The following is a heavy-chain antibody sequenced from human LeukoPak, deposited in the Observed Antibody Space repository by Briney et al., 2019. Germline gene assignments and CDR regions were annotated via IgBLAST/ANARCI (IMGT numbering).Heavy chain of an antibody. D-gene: IGHD6-19*01. J-gene: IGHJ4*02. V-gene: IGHV3-66*01. Sequence: GGSLRLPCAASGFTVSSNYMSWVRQAPGKGLEWVSVIYSGGSTYYADSVKGRFTISRDNSKNTLYLEMNSLRAEDTAVYYCAKVPLSSSGWDREYYFDYWGQGTLVTVSS. CDR3: AKVPLSSSGWDREYYFDY. CDR2: IYSGGST. CDR1: GFTVSSNY.